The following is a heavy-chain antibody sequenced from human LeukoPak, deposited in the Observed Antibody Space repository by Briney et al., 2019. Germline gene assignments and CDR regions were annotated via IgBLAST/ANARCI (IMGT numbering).Heavy chain of an antibody. CDR3: AKDLSPVDYRHDY. V-gene: IGHV3-23*01. CDR1: GFTFSAYA. Sequence: GGSLRVSCAASGFTFSAYAMSWVRQAPGKGLEWVSGISGSGGGTYYADSVKGRFTISRDNPNNTVYLQMNGLRAEDTAVYYCAKDLSPVDYRHDYWGQGTLVTVSS. J-gene: IGHJ4*02. CDR2: ISGSGGGT. D-gene: IGHD4-11*01.